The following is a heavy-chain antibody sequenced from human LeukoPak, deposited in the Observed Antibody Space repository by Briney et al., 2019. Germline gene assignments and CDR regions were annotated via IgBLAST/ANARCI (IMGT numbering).Heavy chain of an antibody. CDR2: INHSGST. D-gene: IGHD3-10*01. V-gene: IGHV4-34*01. CDR1: GGSFSGYY. Sequence: SETLSLTCAVYGGSFSGYYWSWIRQPPGKGLEWSGEINHSGSTNYNPSLKSRVTISVDTSKNQFSLKLSSVTAADTAVYYCASSYYGSGSYYSHHNYGMDVWGQGTTVTVSS. CDR3: ASSYYGSGSYYSHHNYGMDV. J-gene: IGHJ6*02.